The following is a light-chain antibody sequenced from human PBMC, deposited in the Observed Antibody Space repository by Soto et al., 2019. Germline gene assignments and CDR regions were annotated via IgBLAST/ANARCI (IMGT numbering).Light chain of an antibody. CDR1: QSISSW. V-gene: IGKV1-5*03. Sequence: DIQMTQSTSTLPASVGDRVTITCRASQSISSWLAWYQQKPGKAPKLLIYKASSLESGVPPRFSGSGSGTEFTLTISSLQPDDFATYYCQQYNSYSGTFGQGTKVDIK. CDR2: KAS. CDR3: QQYNSYSGT. J-gene: IGKJ1*01.